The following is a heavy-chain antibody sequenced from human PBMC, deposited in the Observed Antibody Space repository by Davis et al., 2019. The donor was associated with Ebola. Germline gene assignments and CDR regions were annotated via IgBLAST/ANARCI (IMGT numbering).Heavy chain of an antibody. CDR2: IYYSGST. D-gene: IGHD6-13*01. Sequence: MPSETLSLTCTVSGGSISSSSYYWGWIRQPPGKGLEWIGSIYYSGSTNYNPSLKSRVTISVDTSKNQFSLKLSSVTAADTAVYYCARRGRAMDVWSQGTTVTVSS. CDR3: ARRGRAMDV. V-gene: IGHV4-39*07. CDR1: GGSISSSSYY. J-gene: IGHJ6*02.